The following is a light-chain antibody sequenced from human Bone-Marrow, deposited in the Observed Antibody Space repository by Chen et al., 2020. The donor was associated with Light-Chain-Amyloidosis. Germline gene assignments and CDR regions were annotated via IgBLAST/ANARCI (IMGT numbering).Light chain of an antibody. CDR2: DDG. CDR3: QECDRGSDRLV. Sequence: SYVLTQPPSLSVAPGQTARIPCGGSNFGSKSVHWYQQKPGQAPVLVVYDDGDRPAGIPERCAGSNAGTTASLAMSRVEAGDEADYDCQECDRGSDRLVVGGGTKLTVL. J-gene: IGLJ2*01. V-gene: IGLV3-21*02. CDR1: NFGSKS.